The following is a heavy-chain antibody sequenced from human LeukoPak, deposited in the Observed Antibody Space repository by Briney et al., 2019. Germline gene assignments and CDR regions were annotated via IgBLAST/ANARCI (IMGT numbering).Heavy chain of an antibody. J-gene: IGHJ4*02. CDR1: GFTFSSYD. V-gene: IGHV3-13*04. Sequence: GGCLRLSCAASGFTFSSYDMHWVRQATGKGLEWVSAIGTAGDTYYPGSVKGRFTISRENAKNSLYLQMNSLRAGDTAVYYCARAGFGELSSFDHWGQGTLVTVSS. CDR2: IGTAGDT. D-gene: IGHD3-10*01. CDR3: ARAGFGELSSFDH.